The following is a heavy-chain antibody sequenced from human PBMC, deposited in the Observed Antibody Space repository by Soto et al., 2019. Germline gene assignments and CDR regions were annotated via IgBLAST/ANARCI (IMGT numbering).Heavy chain of an antibody. CDR2: IYYSGST. CDR3: ARHLNLLGYCSSTSCSPSFYFDY. V-gene: IGHV4-39*01. Sequence: SETLSLTCTVSGGSIISSSYYWGWIRQPPGKGLEWIGSIYYSGSTYYNPSLKSRVTISVDTSKNQFSLKLSSVTAADTAVYYCARHLNLLGYCSSTSCSPSFYFDYWGQGTLLTVSS. CDR1: GGSIISSSYY. D-gene: IGHD2-2*01. J-gene: IGHJ4*02.